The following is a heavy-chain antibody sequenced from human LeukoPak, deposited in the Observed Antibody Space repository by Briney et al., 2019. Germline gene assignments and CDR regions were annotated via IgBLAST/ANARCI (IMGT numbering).Heavy chain of an antibody. Sequence: GGSLRLSCAASGFTFSSYGMSWVRQAPGKGLEWVSAISGSGGSTYYADSVKGRFTISRDNSKNTLYLQMNGLRVDDTAIYYCAKDHANTPVVTNWGQGILVSVSS. J-gene: IGHJ4*02. CDR2: ISGSGGST. D-gene: IGHD2-21*02. CDR1: GFTFSSYG. V-gene: IGHV3-23*01. CDR3: AKDHANTPVVTN.